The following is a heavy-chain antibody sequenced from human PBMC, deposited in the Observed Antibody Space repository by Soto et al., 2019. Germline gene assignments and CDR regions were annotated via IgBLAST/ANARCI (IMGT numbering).Heavy chain of an antibody. CDR3: AKRPTSTGFGDPFDI. Sequence: EVQLLESGGDLVQPGGSLRLSWAASGLTFSTYAMSWLRQAPGKGLEWVSTISSSGGNTYYTDSVKGRFTISRDNSKNTLYLQMNSLRAEDTAIYYCAKRPTSTGFGDPFDIWGQGTMVAVSS. CDR2: ISSSGGNT. J-gene: IGHJ3*02. D-gene: IGHD3-10*01. V-gene: IGHV3-23*01. CDR1: GLTFSTYA.